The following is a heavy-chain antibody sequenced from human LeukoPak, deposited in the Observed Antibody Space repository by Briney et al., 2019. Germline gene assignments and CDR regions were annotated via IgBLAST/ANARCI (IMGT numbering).Heavy chain of an antibody. Sequence: GGSLRLSCAASGFTFSSYVMHWVRQAPGKGLEWVAVISYDGSNKYYADSVKGRITISRDNSKNTVYLQMNSLRPEDTAVYYCARDSPAVYCSSTSCYKYFFDYWGQGTLVTVSS. CDR2: ISYDGSNK. CDR3: ARDSPAVYCSSTSCYKYFFDY. J-gene: IGHJ4*02. V-gene: IGHV3-30-3*01. CDR1: GFTFSSYV. D-gene: IGHD2-2*02.